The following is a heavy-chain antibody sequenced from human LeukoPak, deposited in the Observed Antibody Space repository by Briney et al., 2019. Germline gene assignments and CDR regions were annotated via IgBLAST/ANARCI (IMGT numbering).Heavy chain of an antibody. Sequence: GGSLRLSCAASGFTFSSYAMSWVRQAPGKGLEWVSAISGSGGSTYYADSVEGRFTISRDNSKNTLYLQMNSLRAEDTAVYYCAKEKGSVVVPPMDVWGKGTTVTVSS. D-gene: IGHD2-2*01. J-gene: IGHJ6*03. V-gene: IGHV3-23*01. CDR1: GFTFSSYA. CDR2: ISGSGGST. CDR3: AKEKGSVVVPPMDV.